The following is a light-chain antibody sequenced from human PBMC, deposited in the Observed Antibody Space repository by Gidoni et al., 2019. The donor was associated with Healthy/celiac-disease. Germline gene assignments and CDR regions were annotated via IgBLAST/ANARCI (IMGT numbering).Light chain of an antibody. Sequence: DIQMTQSPSSLSASVGDRVTITCRASQGISNYLAWYQQKPGKVPKLLIYAASTWQSGVPSRFSGSGSGTDFTLNISRVQPEDVAIYYCKKYNSAPRTFGQGTKVEIK. CDR2: AAS. CDR3: KKYNSAPRT. CDR1: QGISNY. J-gene: IGKJ1*01. V-gene: IGKV1-27*01.